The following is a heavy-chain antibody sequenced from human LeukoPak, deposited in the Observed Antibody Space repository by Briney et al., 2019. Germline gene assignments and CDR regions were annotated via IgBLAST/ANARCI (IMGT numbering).Heavy chain of an antibody. CDR2: IYPDDSDT. V-gene: IGHV5-51*01. CDR1: GYSFSTYW. CDR3: ARRNGGLRFEC. J-gene: IGHJ4*02. Sequence: GESLKISCKSSGYSFSTYWIGWVRQMPGKGLEWMGIIYPDDSDTRYSPSFQGQVTISADKSISTAYLQWSSLKASDTAIYYCARRNGGLRFECWGQGTLVTVSS. D-gene: IGHD3-10*01.